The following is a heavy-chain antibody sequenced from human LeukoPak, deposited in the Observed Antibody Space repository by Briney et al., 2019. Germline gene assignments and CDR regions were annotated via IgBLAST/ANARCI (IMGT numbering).Heavy chain of an antibody. J-gene: IGHJ6*02. Sequence: PGGSLRLSCAASGFTDSSNYMSWVRQAPGKGLEWVSVIYSGGSTYYADSVKGRFTISRDNSKNTLYLQMNSLRAEDTAVYYCARIDIVATIYYYGMDVWGQGTTVTVSS. CDR1: GFTDSSNY. CDR3: ARIDIVATIYYYGMDV. D-gene: IGHD5-12*01. V-gene: IGHV3-66*01. CDR2: IYSGGST.